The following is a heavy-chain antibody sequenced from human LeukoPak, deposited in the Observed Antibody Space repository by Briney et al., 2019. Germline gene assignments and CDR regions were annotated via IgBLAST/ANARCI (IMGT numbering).Heavy chain of an antibody. CDR1: GGTFSSYA. J-gene: IGHJ6*03. V-gene: IGHV1-69*06. Sequence: SVKVSCKASGGTFSSYAISWVRQAPGQGLEWMGGIIPIFGTANYAQKFQGRVTITADKSTSTAYMELSSLRSEDTAVYYCARTIRGYSYDSYYYYYMDVWGKGTTVTVSS. CDR2: IIPIFGTA. CDR3: ARTIRGYSYDSYYYYYMDV. D-gene: IGHD5-18*01.